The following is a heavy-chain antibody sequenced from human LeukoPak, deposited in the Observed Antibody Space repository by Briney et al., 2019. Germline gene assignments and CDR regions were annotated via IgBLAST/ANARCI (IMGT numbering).Heavy chain of an antibody. CDR3: ARVGAAAGNDY. CDR1: GYTFTIYY. Sequence: GASVKVSCKASGYTFTIYYMHWVGQAPGQGLEWMGIINPSGGSTSYAQKFQGRVTMTRDTATSTVYMELSSLRSEDTAVYYCARVGAAAGNDYWGQGTLVTVSS. V-gene: IGHV1-46*01. D-gene: IGHD6-13*01. J-gene: IGHJ4*02. CDR2: INPSGGST.